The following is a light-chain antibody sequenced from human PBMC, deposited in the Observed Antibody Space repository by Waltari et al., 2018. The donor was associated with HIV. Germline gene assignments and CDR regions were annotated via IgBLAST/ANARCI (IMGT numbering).Light chain of an antibody. Sequence: QSALSQPRSVSGSPAQSVTITCTGPSRDVCGYNFVSWYQQHPGKVPKLQVYGVSKRPSGVPVRFSGSKSGNTASLTISGLQVEDEGDYYCCSYAGGSGVFGTGTKVTVL. V-gene: IGLV2-11*01. CDR2: GVS. J-gene: IGLJ1*01. CDR3: CSYAGGSGV. CDR1: SRDVCGYNF.